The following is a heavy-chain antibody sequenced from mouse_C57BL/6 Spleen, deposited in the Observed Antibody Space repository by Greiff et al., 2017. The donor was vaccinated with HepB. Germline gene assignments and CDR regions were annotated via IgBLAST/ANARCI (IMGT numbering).Heavy chain of an antibody. D-gene: IGHD2-5*01. CDR1: GYAFSSSW. Sequence: VQLQQSGPELVKPGASVKISCKASGYAFSSSWMNWVKQRPGKGLEWIGRIYPGDGDTNYNGKFKGKATLTADKSSSTAYMQLSSLTSEDSAVYFCARRSYSNYAMDYWGQGTSVTVSS. CDR3: ARRSYSNYAMDY. V-gene: IGHV1-82*01. CDR2: IYPGDGDT. J-gene: IGHJ4*01.